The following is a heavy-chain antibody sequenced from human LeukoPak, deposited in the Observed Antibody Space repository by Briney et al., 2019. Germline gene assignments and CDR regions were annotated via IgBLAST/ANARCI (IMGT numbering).Heavy chain of an antibody. CDR1: GFTFSSYG. Sequence: GGSLRLSCAASGFTFSSYGMHWVRQAPGKGLEWVAFIRYDGSNKYYADSVKGRFTISRDNSKNTLYLQMNSLRAEDTAVYYCARDPGYCSGGSCYLYFDYWGQGTLVTVSS. D-gene: IGHD2-15*01. CDR2: IRYDGSNK. CDR3: ARDPGYCSGGSCYLYFDY. V-gene: IGHV3-30*02. J-gene: IGHJ4*02.